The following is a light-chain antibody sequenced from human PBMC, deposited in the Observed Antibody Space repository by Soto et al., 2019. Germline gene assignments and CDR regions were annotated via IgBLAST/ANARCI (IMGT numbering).Light chain of an antibody. J-gene: IGKJ1*01. CDR3: QQTHIFPWT. CDR1: QTMTNY. V-gene: IGKV1-39*01. CDR2: LVS. Sequence: QMTQSPSSLSASVGDRVTITCRTSQTMTNYLNWYQHKPGEAPKLLIYLVSNLQSGVPSRFSGSGSGTDFTLTISSLQPEDFATYYCQQTHIFPWTFGHGTTVDI.